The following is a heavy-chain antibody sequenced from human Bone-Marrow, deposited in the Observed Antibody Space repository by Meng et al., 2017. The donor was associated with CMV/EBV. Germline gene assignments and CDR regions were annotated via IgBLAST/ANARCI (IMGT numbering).Heavy chain of an antibody. CDR3: TRDQGDDFWSGYYFADV. J-gene: IGHJ6*02. D-gene: IGHD3-3*01. Sequence: GESLKISCTASGFTFGDYAMSWVRQAPGKGLEWVGFIRSKAYGGTTEYAASVKGRFTISRDESKSIAYLQMNSLKTENTAVYYCTRDQGDDFWSGYYFADVWGQGTTVTVSS. V-gene: IGHV3-49*04. CDR2: IRSKAYGGTT. CDR1: GFTFGDYA.